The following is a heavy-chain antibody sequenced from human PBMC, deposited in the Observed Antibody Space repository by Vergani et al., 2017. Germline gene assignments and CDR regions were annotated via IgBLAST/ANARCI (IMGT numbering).Heavy chain of an antibody. CDR1: GFTSAGYA. CDR3: AKDLGTASGGGWFEP. D-gene: IGHD3-10*01. V-gene: IGHV3-9*02. CDR2: ISWNSNSI. Sequence: EVQLEESGGGLVLPGRSLRLSCVAPGFTSAGYAMHWVRQAPGKGLEWVSGISWNSNSIGYADSVKGRFTISRDNAKNSLYLQMNSLRAEDTALYYCAKDLGTASGGGWFEPWGQGTLVTVSS. J-gene: IGHJ5*02.